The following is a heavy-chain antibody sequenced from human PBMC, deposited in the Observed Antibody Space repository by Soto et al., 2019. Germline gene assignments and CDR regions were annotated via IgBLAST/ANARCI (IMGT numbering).Heavy chain of an antibody. V-gene: IGHV1-18*04. D-gene: IGHD6-6*01. CDR1: GYTFTNYD. Sequence: QVRLVQSGTEVKKPGASVKVSCKASGYTFTNYDVTWVRQAPGQGLEWMGWISTSTGNTNYAQKLQGRVTMTTDTSASPAYMELRSLRSDDTAVYYCARGEGMAARHDGYDIWGQGTMVTVSS. CDR3: ARGEGMAARHDGYDI. J-gene: IGHJ3*02. CDR2: ISTSTGNT.